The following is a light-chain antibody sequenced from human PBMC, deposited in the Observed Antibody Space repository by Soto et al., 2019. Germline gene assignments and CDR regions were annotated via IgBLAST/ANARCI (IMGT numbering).Light chain of an antibody. CDR1: QSVSRSY. V-gene: IGKV3-20*01. CDR3: QHYGDLSYT. J-gene: IGKJ2*01. CDR2: GAS. Sequence: EIVLTQSPGTLSLSPGERATLSCRASQSVSRSYLAWYQQKPGQAPRLLIYGASSRATGIPDRFTGSGSGTDFTLTISRLEPEDFAVYSCQHYGDLSYTFGQGTKLEIK.